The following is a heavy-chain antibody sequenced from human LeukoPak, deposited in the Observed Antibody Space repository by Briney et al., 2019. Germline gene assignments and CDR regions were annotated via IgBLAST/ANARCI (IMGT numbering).Heavy chain of an antibody. V-gene: IGHV3-53*01. CDR3: ARDVGGGGLAFDI. CDR2: IYSGGNT. J-gene: IGHJ3*02. Sequence: GGSLRLSCAASGFTVSNNYMNWVRQAPGKGLEWVSIIYSGGNTYYADSVKGRFTISRDNPKNTLYLQMNSLRAEDTAVYYCARDVGGGGLAFDIWGQGTMVTVSS. CDR1: GFTVSNNY. D-gene: IGHD3-16*01.